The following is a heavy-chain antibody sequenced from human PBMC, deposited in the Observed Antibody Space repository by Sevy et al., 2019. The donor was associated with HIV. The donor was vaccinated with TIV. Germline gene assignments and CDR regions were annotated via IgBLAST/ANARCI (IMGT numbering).Heavy chain of an antibody. J-gene: IGHJ6*04. CDR1: GFTVSSNY. V-gene: IGHV3-66*02. CDR3: ARDGGSRGMDV. Sequence: GGSLRLSCAASGFTVSSNYMNWVRQAPGKGLEWVSVIYNGGSTYYADSVKGRFTIYRDNSKNTLYLQMNSLRAEDAAVYYCARDGGSRGMDVWGKGTTVTVSS. CDR2: IYNGGST. D-gene: IGHD6-13*01.